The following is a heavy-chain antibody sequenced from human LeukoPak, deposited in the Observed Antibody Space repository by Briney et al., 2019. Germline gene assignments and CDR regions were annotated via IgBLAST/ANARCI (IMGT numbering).Heavy chain of an antibody. Sequence: GGSLRLSCAASGFTFSNAWMSWVRQAPGKGLEWVGRIKSKTDGGTTDYAAPVKGRFTISRDDSKNTLYLQMNSLRAEDTAVYYCARGQYCSSTSRYHDYWGQGILVTVSS. CDR1: GFTFSNAW. V-gene: IGHV3-15*01. D-gene: IGHD2-2*01. J-gene: IGHJ4*02. CDR2: IKSKTDGGTT. CDR3: ARGQYCSSTSRYHDY.